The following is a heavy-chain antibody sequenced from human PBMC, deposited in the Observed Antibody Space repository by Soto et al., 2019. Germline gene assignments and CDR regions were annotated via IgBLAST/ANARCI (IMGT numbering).Heavy chain of an antibody. J-gene: IGHJ5*02. V-gene: IGHV4-31*03. CDR1: GGSISSGGYY. Sequence: SETLSLTCTVSGGSISSGGYYWSWIRQHPGKGLEWIGYIYYSGSTYYNPSLKSRVTISVDTSKNQFSLKVTSVTAADTAVYYCARHWYYDRTGADWFEPSCPGPLVSVSS. D-gene: IGHD3-22*01. CDR2: IYYSGST. CDR3: ARHWYYDRTGADWFEP.